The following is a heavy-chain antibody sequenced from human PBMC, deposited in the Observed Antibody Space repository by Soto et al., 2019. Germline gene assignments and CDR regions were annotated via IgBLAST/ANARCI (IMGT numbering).Heavy chain of an antibody. CDR2: IRSKAYGGTT. CDR1: GFTFRDYY. D-gene: IGHD2-15*01. V-gene: IGHV3-49*03. Sequence: GALRLSCAASGFTFRDYYMSLIRQAPGKGLEWVGFIRSKAYGGTTEYAASVKGRFTISRDDSKSIAYLQMNSLKTEDTAVYYCTRAAKLNYYYYYYMDVWGKGTTVTVSS. CDR3: TRAAKLNYYYYYYMDV. J-gene: IGHJ6*03.